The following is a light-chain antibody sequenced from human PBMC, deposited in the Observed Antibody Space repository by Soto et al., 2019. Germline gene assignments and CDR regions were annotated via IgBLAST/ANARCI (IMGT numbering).Light chain of an antibody. CDR2: TAS. V-gene: IGKV1-39*01. Sequence: DIQMTQSPSSLSASVGDRVXXXXXASQNIATYLNWYQQTPGKAPKLLIYTASXXESGVXSRFSGSGSGTDFTLTISRLEPEDFAVYYCQQYGSSLFTFGGGTKVDIK. CDR3: QQYGSSLFT. J-gene: IGKJ4*01. CDR1: QNIATY.